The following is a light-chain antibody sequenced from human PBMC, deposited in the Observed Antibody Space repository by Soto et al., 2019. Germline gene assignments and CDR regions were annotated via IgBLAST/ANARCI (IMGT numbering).Light chain of an antibody. J-gene: IGKJ2*01. CDR1: PRASSSY. V-gene: IGKV3-20*01. Sequence: EIVLTQSPGTLSLSPGARATLSCRASPRASSSYLAWYHQKPGQDPRLLIYRASSRATGIPDRFSGSGSGTDFTLTIGGLAPEDFAVYFCQHYCSSPYTFGQGTKLESK. CDR2: RAS. CDR3: QHYCSSPYT.